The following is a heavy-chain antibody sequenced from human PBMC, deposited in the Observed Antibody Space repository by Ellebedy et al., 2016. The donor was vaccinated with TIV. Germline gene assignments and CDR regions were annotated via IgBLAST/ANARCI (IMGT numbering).Heavy chain of an antibody. V-gene: IGHV1-3*01. J-gene: IGHJ3*02. CDR3: ARGNSAFDI. Sequence: AASVKVSCKASGYTFSSYAMHWVRQAPGQRLEWMGWINAGTGNTKYSQRFQGRVTITRDTSASTAYMELNSLTFEDTAVYYCARGNSAFDIWGQGTMVTVSS. CDR1: GYTFSSYA. D-gene: IGHD3-10*01. CDR2: INAGTGNT.